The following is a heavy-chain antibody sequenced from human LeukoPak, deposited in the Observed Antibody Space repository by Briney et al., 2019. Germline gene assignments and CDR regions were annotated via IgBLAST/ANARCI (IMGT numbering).Heavy chain of an antibody. CDR3: ARGPGIRLRSYFDY. Sequence: SETLSLTCTVSGYSISSGYYWGWIRQPPGKGLEWIGSIYHSGSTYYNPSLKSRVTISVDTSKNQSSLKLSSVTAADTAVYYCARGPGIRLRSYFDYWGQGILVTVSS. J-gene: IGHJ4*02. D-gene: IGHD5-18*01. CDR1: GYSISSGYY. CDR2: IYHSGST. V-gene: IGHV4-38-2*02.